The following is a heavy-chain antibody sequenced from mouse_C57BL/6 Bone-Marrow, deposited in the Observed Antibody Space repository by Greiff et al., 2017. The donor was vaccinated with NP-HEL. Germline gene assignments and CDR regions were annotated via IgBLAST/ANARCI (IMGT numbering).Heavy chain of an antibody. Sequence: QVQLQQSGPELVKPGASVKISCKASGYTFTDYYINWVKQRPGQGLEWIGWIFPGSGSTYYNEKFKGKATLTVDKSSSTAYMVLSSLTSDDSAVSFCSSGLLRYSHDYWGQGTTLTVSS. CDR1: GYTFTDYY. J-gene: IGHJ2*01. D-gene: IGHD1-1*01. V-gene: IGHV1-75*01. CDR2: IFPGSGST. CDR3: SSGLLRYSHDY.